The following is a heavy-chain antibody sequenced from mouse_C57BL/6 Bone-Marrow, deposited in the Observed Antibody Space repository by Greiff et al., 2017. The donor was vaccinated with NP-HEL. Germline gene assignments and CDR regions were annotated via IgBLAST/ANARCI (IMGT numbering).Heavy chain of an antibody. CDR1: GFTFSSYG. Sequence: EVQVVESGGDLVKPGGSLKLSCAASGFTFSSYGMSLVRQTPDKRLEWVATISSGGSYTYYPDSVKGRFTISRDNAKNTLYLQMSSLKSEDTAMYYCERQSVYYGSSHWYFDVWGTGTTVTVSS. CDR2: ISSGGSYT. D-gene: IGHD1-1*01. J-gene: IGHJ1*03. CDR3: ERQSVYYGSSHWYFDV. V-gene: IGHV5-6*01.